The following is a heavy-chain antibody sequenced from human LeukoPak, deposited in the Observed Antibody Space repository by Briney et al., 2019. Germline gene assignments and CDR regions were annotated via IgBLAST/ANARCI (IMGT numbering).Heavy chain of an antibody. Sequence: ASVKVSCKASGYPFTSYYMHWVRQAPGQGLEWMGIINPSGGSTSYAQKFQGRVTMTRDTSTSTVYMELSSLRSEDTAVYYCARGRRYFDWLSTIDYWGQGTLVTVSS. CDR2: INPSGGST. CDR1: GYPFTSYY. J-gene: IGHJ4*02. D-gene: IGHD3-9*01. CDR3: ARGRRYFDWLSTIDY. V-gene: IGHV1-46*01.